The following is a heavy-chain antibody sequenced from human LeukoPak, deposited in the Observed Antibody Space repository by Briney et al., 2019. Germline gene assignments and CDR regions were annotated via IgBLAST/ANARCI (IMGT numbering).Heavy chain of an antibody. D-gene: IGHD2-15*01. CDR1: GFTFRSYW. J-gene: IGHJ4*02. CDR3: ARDGGPFDS. Sequence: GGSLRLSCAASGFTFRSYWMSWVRQAPGKGLEWVANINQDGSGRYYVDSVKGRFTISRDNAKKSVYVQMNSLRAEDTAVYYCARDGGPFDSWGQGTLVTVSA. CDR2: INQDGSGR. V-gene: IGHV3-7*03.